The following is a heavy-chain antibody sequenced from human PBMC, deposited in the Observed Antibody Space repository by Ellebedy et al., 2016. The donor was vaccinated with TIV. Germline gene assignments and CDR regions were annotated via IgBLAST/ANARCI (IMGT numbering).Heavy chain of an antibody. CDR2: IWSDGSGK. CDR1: GFTFGRYA. CDR3: TRGASMIRGYPIDF. V-gene: IGHV3-33*08. D-gene: IGHD3-22*01. J-gene: IGHJ5*01. Sequence: GESLKISCAASGFTFGRYAMHWVRQTPGKGLEWLAVIWSDGSGKNYADSVKGRITISRDNSKNTLDLEMDTLIAEDTAVYFCTRGASMIRGYPIDFWGHGTLVTVSS.